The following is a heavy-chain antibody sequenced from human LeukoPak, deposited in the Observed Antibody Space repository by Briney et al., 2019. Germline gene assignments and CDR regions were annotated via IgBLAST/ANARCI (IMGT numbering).Heavy chain of an antibody. Sequence: TGGSLRLSCAASGFTFSSYEMNWVRQAPGKGLEWVSYINSSGSTIYYADSVKGRITISRDNAKNSLYLQMNSLRAEDTAVYYCARVGIAAAGYDYWGQGTLVTVSS. CDR3: ARVGIAAAGYDY. J-gene: IGHJ4*02. V-gene: IGHV3-48*03. D-gene: IGHD6-13*01. CDR2: INSSGSTI. CDR1: GFTFSSYE.